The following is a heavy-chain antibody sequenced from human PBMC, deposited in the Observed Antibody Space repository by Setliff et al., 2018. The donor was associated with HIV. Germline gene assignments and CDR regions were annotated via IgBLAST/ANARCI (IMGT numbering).Heavy chain of an antibody. Sequence: GASVKVSCKASGGPFSSYAISWVRQAPGQGLEWMGGIIPIFGTANYAQKFQGRVTITADESTSTAYMDLSSLRSEDTAVYYCARGFSVYSSSDPLLNWLDPWGQGTLVTVSS. CDR1: GGPFSSYA. J-gene: IGHJ5*02. D-gene: IGHD6-6*01. CDR2: IIPIFGTA. V-gene: IGHV1-69*13. CDR3: ARGFSVYSSSDPLLNWLDP.